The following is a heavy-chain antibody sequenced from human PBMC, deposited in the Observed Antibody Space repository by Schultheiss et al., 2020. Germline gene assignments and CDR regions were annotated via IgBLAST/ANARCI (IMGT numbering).Heavy chain of an antibody. CDR1: GFTFGDYA. D-gene: IGHD2-2*01. J-gene: IGHJ4*02. CDR2: ISGSGGST. Sequence: GGSLRLSCTASGFTFGDYAMSWFRQAPGKGLEWVSAISGSGGSTYYADSVKGRFTISRDNSKNSLYLQMNSLRAEDTAVYYCARGDSFSQYQLPRLYYFDYWGQGTLVTVS. CDR3: ARGDSFSQYQLPRLYYFDY. V-gene: IGHV3-23*01.